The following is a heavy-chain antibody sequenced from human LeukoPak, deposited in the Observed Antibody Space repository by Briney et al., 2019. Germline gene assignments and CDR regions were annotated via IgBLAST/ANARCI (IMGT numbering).Heavy chain of an antibody. V-gene: IGHV1-8*03. CDR3: SRAPYGDYYYYYMDV. J-gene: IGHJ6*03. CDR2: MNPNSGNT. D-gene: IGHD4-17*01. Sequence: ASMKVSCKTSGYIFTHYYLHWVRQAPGQRPEWMGWMNPNSGNTGYAQKFQGRVTITRNTSISTAYMELSSLRSEDTAVYYCSRAPYGDYYYYYMDVWGKGTTVTVSS. CDR1: GYIFTHYY.